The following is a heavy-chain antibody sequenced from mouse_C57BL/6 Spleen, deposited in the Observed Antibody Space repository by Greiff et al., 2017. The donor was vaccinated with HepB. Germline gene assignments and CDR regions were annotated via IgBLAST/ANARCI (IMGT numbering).Heavy chain of an antibody. CDR3: ARGEYDYVHFDY. CDR1: GYAFSSYW. J-gene: IGHJ2*01. CDR2: IYPGDGDT. D-gene: IGHD2-4*01. V-gene: IGHV1-80*01. Sequence: QVQLQQSGAELVKPGASVKISCKASGYAFSSYWMNWVKQRPGKGLEWIGQIYPGDGDTNYNGKFKGKATLTADKSSSTAYMQLSSLTSEDSAVYFCARGEYDYVHFDYWGQGTTLTVSS.